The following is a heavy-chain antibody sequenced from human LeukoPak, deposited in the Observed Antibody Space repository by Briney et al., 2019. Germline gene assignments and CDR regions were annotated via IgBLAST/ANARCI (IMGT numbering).Heavy chain of an antibody. J-gene: IGHJ6*02. CDR1: GFTFSSYG. D-gene: IGHD1-26*01. CDR2: ISYDGSNK. V-gene: IGHV3-30*18. Sequence: GRSPRLSCAASGFTFSSYGMHWVRQAPGKGLEWVAVISYDGSNKYYADSVKGRFTISRDNSKNTLYLQMNSLRAEDTAVYYCAKDLGRGYGMDVWGQGTTVTVSS. CDR3: AKDLGRGYGMDV.